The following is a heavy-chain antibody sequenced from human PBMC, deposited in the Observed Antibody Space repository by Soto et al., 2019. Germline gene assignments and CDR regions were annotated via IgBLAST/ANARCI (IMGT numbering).Heavy chain of an antibody. V-gene: IGHV3-33*01. CDR2: IWYDGSNK. CDR3: AREAGSGSYYSNWFDP. Sequence: GGSLRLSCAASGFTFSSYGMHWVRQAPGKGLEWVAVIWYDGSNKYYADSVKGRFTTSRDNSKNTLYLQMNSLRAEDTAVYYCAREAGSGSYYSNWFDPWGQGTLVTVSS. D-gene: IGHD3-10*01. CDR1: GFTFSSYG. J-gene: IGHJ5*02.